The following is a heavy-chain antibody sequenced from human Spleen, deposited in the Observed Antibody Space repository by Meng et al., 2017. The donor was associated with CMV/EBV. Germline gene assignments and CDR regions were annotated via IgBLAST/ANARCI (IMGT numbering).Heavy chain of an antibody. D-gene: IGHD6-19*01. J-gene: IGHJ4*02. CDR1: GYRFTTYD. Sequence: QVQLVQSGAEAKKPGSSVKVSCKASGYRFTTYDINWVRQSTGQGLEWMGWINPTSGNTGYAQKFQGRVTMTRDTFKGTAYMELSSLRYEDTAVYYCAKESVVDGTGVRRVWGQGTLVTVSS. CDR2: INPTSGNT. V-gene: IGHV1-8*01. CDR3: AKESVVDGTGVRRV.